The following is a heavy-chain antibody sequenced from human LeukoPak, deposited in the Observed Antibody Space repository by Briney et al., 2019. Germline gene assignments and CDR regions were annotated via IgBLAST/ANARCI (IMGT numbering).Heavy chain of an antibody. D-gene: IGHD5-18*01. Sequence: SETLSLTCTVSGGSISSYYWSWIRQPPGKGLEWIGYIYYSGSTNYNPSLKSRVTISVDTSKNQFSLKLSSVTAADTAVYYCARGRMIQLWLGVGAFDIWGQGTMVTVSS. CDR1: GGSISSYY. V-gene: IGHV4-59*01. CDR2: IYYSGST. CDR3: ARGRMIQLWLGVGAFDI. J-gene: IGHJ3*02.